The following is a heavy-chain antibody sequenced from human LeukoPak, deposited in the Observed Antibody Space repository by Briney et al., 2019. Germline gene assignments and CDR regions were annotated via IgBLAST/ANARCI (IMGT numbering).Heavy chain of an antibody. D-gene: IGHD3-10*01. CDR3: ARSYYGSGSHWGMDV. V-gene: IGHV1-3*01. J-gene: IGHJ6*04. Sequence: ASVKVSCKASGYTFTSYAMHWVRQAPGQRLGWMGWINAGNGNTKYSQKFQARVTITRDTSASTAYMELSSLRSEDTAVYYCARSYYGSGSHWGMDVWGKGTTVTVSS. CDR2: INAGNGNT. CDR1: GYTFTSYA.